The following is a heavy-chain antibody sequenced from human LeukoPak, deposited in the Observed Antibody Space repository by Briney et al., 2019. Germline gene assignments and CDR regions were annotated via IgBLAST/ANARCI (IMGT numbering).Heavy chain of an antibody. D-gene: IGHD2-8*02. CDR2: ISSSTSSK. J-gene: IGHJ4*02. CDR3: ARLKIYCTGGVCLSPIDY. CDR1: GFTFSTYS. V-gene: IGHV3-21*01. Sequence: GGSLRLSCAASGFTFSTYSMNWVRQAPGKGLEWVSSISSSTSSKYYADPVKGRFTTSRDNAKNSLYLQMNSLRAEDTAVYYCARLKIYCTGGVCLSPIDYWGQGTLVTVSS.